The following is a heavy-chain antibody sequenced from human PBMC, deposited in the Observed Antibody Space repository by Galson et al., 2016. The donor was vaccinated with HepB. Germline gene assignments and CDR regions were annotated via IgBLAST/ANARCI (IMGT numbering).Heavy chain of an antibody. J-gene: IGHJ5*02. V-gene: IGHV4-34*01. CDR3: AKGSSHNWFDP. Sequence: LSLTCGVYGGSFSGYSWTWIRQSPGKGLEWSGEIDHSGNTKYNPSLKSRVTISADTSKNQFSLKLSSVTAADRAVYYCAKGSSHNWFDPWGQGTLVTVSS. CDR2: IDHSGNT. CDR1: GGSFSGYS.